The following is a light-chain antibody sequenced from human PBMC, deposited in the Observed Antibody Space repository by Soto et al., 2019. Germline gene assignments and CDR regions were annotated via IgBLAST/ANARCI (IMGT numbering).Light chain of an antibody. CDR2: DSS. Sequence: DIQLTQSPSFLSASVDDRVTISCRAIYDISSSLALYQQEPGKPPKLLIYDSSTLQPGVPSRFTGSGSGRKFTLTISGLQFGDFATYFCQQLSHYPYTFGQGTKLEI. J-gene: IGKJ2*01. CDR3: QQLSHYPYT. CDR1: YDISSS. V-gene: IGKV1-9*01.